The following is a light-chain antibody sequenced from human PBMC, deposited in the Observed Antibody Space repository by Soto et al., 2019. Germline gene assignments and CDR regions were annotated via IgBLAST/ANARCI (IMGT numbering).Light chain of an antibody. V-gene: IGKV3-20*01. CDR3: QQYGSSGT. CDR2: GAS. Sequence: EIVLTQSPATLSLSTGERATLSCRASLSISNSLAWYQQKPGQAPRLLIYGASNRATGIPDRFSGSGSGTDFTLTISRLEPEDFAVYYCQQYGSSGTFGQGTKVDIK. J-gene: IGKJ1*01. CDR1: LSISNS.